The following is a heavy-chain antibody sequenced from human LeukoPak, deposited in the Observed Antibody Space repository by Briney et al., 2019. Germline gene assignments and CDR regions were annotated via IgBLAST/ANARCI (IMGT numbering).Heavy chain of an antibody. CDR3: ARVSSSYFRHDAFDI. D-gene: IGHD6-6*01. CDR1: GYTFTGYY. V-gene: IGHV1-2*02. Sequence: GASVKVSCKASGYTFTGYYMHWVRQAPGQGLEWMGWINPNSGGTNYAQKFQGRVTMTRDTSISTAYMELSRLRSDDTAVYYCARVSSSYFRHDAFDIWGQGTMVTVSS. CDR2: INPNSGGT. J-gene: IGHJ3*02.